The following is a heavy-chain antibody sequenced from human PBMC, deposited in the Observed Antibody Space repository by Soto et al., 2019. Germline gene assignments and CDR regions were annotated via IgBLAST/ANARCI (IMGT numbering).Heavy chain of an antibody. CDR2: IDWDDDK. V-gene: IGHV2-70*01. J-gene: IGHJ4*02. D-gene: IGHD1-26*01. Sequence: SGPTLVKPTQPLTLTCTFSGFSLSTSGMCVSWIRQPPGKALEWLALIDWDDDKYYSTSLKTRLTISKDTSKNQVVLTMTNMDPVDTATYYCARTPSKWELGNYYFDYWGQGTLVTVSS. CDR3: ARTPSKWELGNYYFDY. CDR1: GFSLSTSGMC.